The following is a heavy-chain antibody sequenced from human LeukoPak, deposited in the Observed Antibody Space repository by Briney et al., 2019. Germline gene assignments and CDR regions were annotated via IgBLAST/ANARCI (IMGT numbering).Heavy chain of an antibody. J-gene: IGHJ3*02. D-gene: IGHD2/OR15-2a*01. Sequence: SETLPLTCTVSGGSISSSSYYWGWIRQPPGKGLEWIGSIYYSGSTYYNPSLKSRVTISVDTSKNQFSLKLSSVTAADTAGYYCARAIESRDAFDIWGQGIMVTVSS. CDR3: ARAIESRDAFDI. CDR1: GGSISSSSYY. CDR2: IYYSGST. V-gene: IGHV4-39*07.